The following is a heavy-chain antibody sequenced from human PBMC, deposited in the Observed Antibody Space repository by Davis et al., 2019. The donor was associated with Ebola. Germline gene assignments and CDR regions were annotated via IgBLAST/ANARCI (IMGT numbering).Heavy chain of an antibody. J-gene: IGHJ4*02. D-gene: IGHD2-2*01. CDR1: GFTFSSYA. CDR3: ARDSVVVVPAAPGQGLGY. CDR2: ISYDGSNK. V-gene: IGHV3-30-3*01. Sequence: PGGSLRLSCAASGFTFSSYAMHWVRQAPGKGLEWVAVISYDGSNKYYADSVKGRFTISRDNSKNTLYLQMNSLRAEDTAVYYCARDSVVVVPAAPGQGLGYWGQGTLVTVSS.